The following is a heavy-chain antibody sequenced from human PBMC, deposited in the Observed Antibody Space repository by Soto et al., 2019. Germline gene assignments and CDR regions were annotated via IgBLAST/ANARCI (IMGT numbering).Heavy chain of an antibody. D-gene: IGHD6-13*01. Sequence: QVQLVQSGAEVKEPGASVKVSCKASGYTFTSYGISWVRQAPGQGLEWMGWISAYNGNTNYAQKLQGRVTMTTDTSTSTAYMELRSLRSDDTAVYYCAREGDRDSSSWYEEYFQHWGQGTLVTVSS. CDR3: AREGDRDSSSWYEEYFQH. V-gene: IGHV1-18*01. CDR1: GYTFTSYG. J-gene: IGHJ1*01. CDR2: ISAYNGNT.